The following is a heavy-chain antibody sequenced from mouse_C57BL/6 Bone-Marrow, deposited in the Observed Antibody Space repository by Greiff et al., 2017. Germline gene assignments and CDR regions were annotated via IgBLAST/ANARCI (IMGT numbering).Heavy chain of an antibody. Sequence: VQLKQSGTVLARPGASVKMSCKTSGYTFTSYWMHWVKQRPGQGLEWIGAIYPGNSDTSYNQKFKGKAKLTAVTSASTAYMELSSLTNEDSAVYYFTYYDYDVWAWFAYWGQGTLVTVSA. CDR3: TYYDYDVWAWFAY. V-gene: IGHV1-5*01. D-gene: IGHD2-4*01. J-gene: IGHJ3*01. CDR2: IYPGNSDT. CDR1: GYTFTSYW.